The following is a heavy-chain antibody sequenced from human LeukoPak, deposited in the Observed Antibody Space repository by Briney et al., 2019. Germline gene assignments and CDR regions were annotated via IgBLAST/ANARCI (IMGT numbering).Heavy chain of an antibody. CDR1: GFTFSNYG. CDR3: ARAPAKKSAIFGEYYFDY. Sequence: PGGSLRLSCAGSGFTFSNYGMHRVRQAPGKGPEWVAVISYDGTNKYYADSVKGRFTISRDNSKNTLYLQMNSLRAEDTAVYYCARAPAKKSAIFGEYYFDYWGQGTLVTVSS. CDR2: ISYDGTNK. D-gene: IGHD3-3*01. J-gene: IGHJ4*02. V-gene: IGHV3-30*03.